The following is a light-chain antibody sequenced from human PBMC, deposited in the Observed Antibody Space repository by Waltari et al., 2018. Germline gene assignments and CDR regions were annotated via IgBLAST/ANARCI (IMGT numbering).Light chain of an antibody. CDR1: QDISHE. Sequence: DIRMTQSPSSLSAAVGDRVTITCRASQDISHEFAWYQQKPGKVPRLLIYFASTLQSGVPSRFSGSGSGAEFTLTISSLQPEDVATYYCQYGETFGQGTQVEI. CDR2: FAS. J-gene: IGKJ1*01. CDR3: QYGET. V-gene: IGKV1-27*01.